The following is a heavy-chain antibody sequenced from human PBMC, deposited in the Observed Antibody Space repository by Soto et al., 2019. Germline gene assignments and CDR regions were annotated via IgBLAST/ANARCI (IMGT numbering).Heavy chain of an antibody. CDR1: GFTFSSYA. CDR2: ISGSGGST. J-gene: IGHJ6*02. D-gene: IGHD3-22*01. V-gene: IGHV3-23*01. CDR3: AKDREDSIGYPHNYYYYGMYV. Sequence: EVQLLASGGGLVQPGGSLRLSCAASGFTFSSYAMSWVRQAPGKGLEWVSDISGSGGSTYYADSVKGRFTISSDNSKNTLYLQMNSLRADDTAVYYCAKDREDSIGYPHNYYYYGMYVWGQGTTVTVAS.